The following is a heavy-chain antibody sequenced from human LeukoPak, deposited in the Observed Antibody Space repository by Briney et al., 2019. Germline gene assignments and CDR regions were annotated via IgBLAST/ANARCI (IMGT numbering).Heavy chain of an antibody. D-gene: IGHD3-22*01. V-gene: IGHV5-51*01. J-gene: IGHJ3*02. CDR3: AREYDSSVSSSAFDI. CDR2: IYPGDSDT. CDR1: GYSFTSYW. Sequence: GESLKISCKGSGYSFTSYWIGWARQMPGKGLEWMGIIYPGDSDTRYSPSFQGQVTISADKSISTAYLQWSSLKASDTAMYYCAREYDSSVSSSAFDIWGQGTMVTVSS.